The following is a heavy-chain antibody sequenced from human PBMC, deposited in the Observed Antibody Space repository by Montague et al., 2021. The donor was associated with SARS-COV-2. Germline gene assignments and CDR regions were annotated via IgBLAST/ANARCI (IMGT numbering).Heavy chain of an antibody. CDR2: IYYSGND. Sequence: SETLSLTCTVSGDSISSSGYYWGWIRQPPGKGLEWIATIYYSGNDYYNRSLKSRVTISVDTSKSQFSLKLNAVTAADTAVYYCARLLLPATCSLNGFYFDFWGQGALVTVSS. D-gene: IGHD2-2*01. CDR1: GDSISSSGYY. V-gene: IGHV4-39*01. J-gene: IGHJ4*02. CDR3: ARLLLPATCSLNGFYFDF.